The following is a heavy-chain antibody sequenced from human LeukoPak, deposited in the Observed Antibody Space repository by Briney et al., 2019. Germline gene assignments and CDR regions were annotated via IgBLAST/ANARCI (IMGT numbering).Heavy chain of an antibody. V-gene: IGHV3-15*01. J-gene: IGHJ4*02. CDR3: TTGLEWFGELGY. CDR2: IKSKTDGETR. Sequence: GGSLRLTCAASGFTFSNAWMSWVRQAPGKGLEWVGRIKSKTDGETRDYAAPVKGRFTISRDDSKNTLYLQVNSLKSEDTAVYYCTTGLEWFGELGYWGQGTLVTVSS. D-gene: IGHD3-10*01. CDR1: GFTFSNAW.